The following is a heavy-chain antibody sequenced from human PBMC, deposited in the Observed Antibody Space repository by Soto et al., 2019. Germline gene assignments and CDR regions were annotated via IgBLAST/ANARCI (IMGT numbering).Heavy chain of an antibody. J-gene: IGHJ6*02. V-gene: IGHV2-5*01. CDR3: AQRNPDYGMDV. CDR1: GFSLTTRGMG. Sequence: ESGPTLVNTTETLPLTCTFSGFSLTTRGMGVAWIRQPPGRALEWPALIYCNDDPRYSPSLKSRLTITKDTTKNQVVLTITNMDPVDTATYYCAQRNPDYGMDVWGQGTMVTVSS. CDR2: IYCNDDP.